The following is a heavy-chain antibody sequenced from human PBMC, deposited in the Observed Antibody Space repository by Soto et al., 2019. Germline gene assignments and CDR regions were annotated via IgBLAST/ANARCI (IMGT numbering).Heavy chain of an antibody. D-gene: IGHD4-17*01. V-gene: IGHV4-30-2*01. CDR1: GGSISSGGYS. Sequence: SETLSLTCAVSGGSISSGGYSWSWIRQPPGKGLEWIGYIYHSGSTYYNPSLKSRVTISVDRSKNQFSLKLSSVTAADTAVYYCARGGTTVVTYGDFDYWGQGTLVTVSS. CDR2: IYHSGST. J-gene: IGHJ4*02. CDR3: ARGGTTVVTYGDFDY.